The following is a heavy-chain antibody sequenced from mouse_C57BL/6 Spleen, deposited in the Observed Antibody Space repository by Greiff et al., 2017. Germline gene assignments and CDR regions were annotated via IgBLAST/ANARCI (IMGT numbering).Heavy chain of an antibody. V-gene: IGHV1-55*01. CDR3: ARKGDYYGSSSAFDY. J-gene: IGHJ2*01. D-gene: IGHD1-1*01. CDR1: GYTFTSYW. CDR2: IYPGSGST. Sequence: VQLQQPGAELVKPGASVKMPCKASGYTFTSYWITWVKQRPGQGLEWIGDIYPGSGSTNYNEKFKSKATLTVDTSSSTAYMQLSSLTSEDSAVYYCARKGDYYGSSSAFDYWGQGTTLTVAS.